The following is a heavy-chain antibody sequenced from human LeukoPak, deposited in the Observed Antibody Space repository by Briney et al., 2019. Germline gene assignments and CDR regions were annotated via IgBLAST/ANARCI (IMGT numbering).Heavy chain of an antibody. Sequence: SQTLSLTCTVSGGSISSGDYYWSWIRQPPGKGLEWIGYIYYSGCTYYNPSLKSRVTISVDTSKNQFSLKLSSVTAADTAVYYCARDIPSWAVAGTRTGMDVWGKGTTVTVSS. CDR1: GGSISSGDYY. V-gene: IGHV4-30-4*08. J-gene: IGHJ6*03. CDR2: IYYSGCT. D-gene: IGHD6-19*01. CDR3: ARDIPSWAVAGTRTGMDV.